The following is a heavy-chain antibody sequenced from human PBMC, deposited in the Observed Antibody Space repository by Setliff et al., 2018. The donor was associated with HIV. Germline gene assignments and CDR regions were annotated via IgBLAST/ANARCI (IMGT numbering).Heavy chain of an antibody. J-gene: IGHJ4*02. Sequence: GVLRLSCAASGFTFSDYYMSWIRQAPGKGLEWISYISSSGGVKYYADSVKGRFTISRDNAKTSVSLQMDSLRAEDTAVYYCARDRAARLDYWGQGALVTVSS. D-gene: IGHD6-6*01. V-gene: IGHV3-11*01. CDR2: ISSSGGVK. CDR3: ARDRAARLDY. CDR1: GFTFSDYY.